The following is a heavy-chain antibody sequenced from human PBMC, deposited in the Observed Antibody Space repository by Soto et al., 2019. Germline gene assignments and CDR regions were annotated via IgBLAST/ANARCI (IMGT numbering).Heavy chain of an antibody. CDR3: AKEGGYSNNWYIPAPIDS. D-gene: IGHD6-13*01. CDR1: GGTFSSYA. Sequence: GASVKVSCKASGGTFSSYAISWVRRAPGQGLEWMGGIIPIFGTANYAQKFQGRVTISRDNSRTTLYLQMNSLRADDTAVYYCAKEGGYSNNWYIPAPIDSWGQGTLVTVSS. CDR2: IIPIFGTA. V-gene: IGHV1-69*05. J-gene: IGHJ4*02.